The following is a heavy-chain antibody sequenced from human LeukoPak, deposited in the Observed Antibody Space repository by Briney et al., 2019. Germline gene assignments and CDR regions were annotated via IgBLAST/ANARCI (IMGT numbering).Heavy chain of an antibody. CDR1: GFSVKNFF. CDR3: ARDAEEFCSSGTCPNWFDP. Sequence: KPSETLSLTCNVSGFSVKNFFWSWLRRAPGKGLEWIGYVFNSETTMDNPSFQSRLTMSIDTSRSQFSLELRSVTPADTAMYYCARDAEEFCSSGTCPNWFDPWGQGILVTVSS. D-gene: IGHD3-22*01. J-gene: IGHJ5*02. CDR2: VFNSETT. V-gene: IGHV4-59*02.